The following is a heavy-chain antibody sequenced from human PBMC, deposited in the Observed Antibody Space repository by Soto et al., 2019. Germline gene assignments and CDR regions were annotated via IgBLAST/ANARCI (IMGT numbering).Heavy chain of an antibody. CDR1: GASISGFY. V-gene: IGHV4-4*07. CDR3: VRDGTKTLRDWFDP. D-gene: IGHD1-1*01. CDR2: IYATGTT. J-gene: IGHJ5*02. Sequence: PWETLSLTCTVSGASISGFYWSWIRKSAGKGLEWIGRIYATGTTDYNPSLKSRVMMSVDTSKKQFSLKLRSVTAADTAVYYCVRDGTKTLRDWFDPWGQGISVTVS.